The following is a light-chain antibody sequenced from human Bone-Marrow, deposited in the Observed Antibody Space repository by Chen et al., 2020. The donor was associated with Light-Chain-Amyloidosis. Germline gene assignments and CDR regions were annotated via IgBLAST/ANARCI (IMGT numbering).Light chain of an antibody. J-gene: IGLJ1*01. CDR2: EVT. CDR3: SSYTITNTLV. V-gene: IGLV2-14*01. Sequence: QAAPTQPASVSGSPGPSSTISCTGTSSDVGGDNHVSWYQQHPDKAPKLMIYEVTNRPSWVPDRFSGSKSDNTASLTISGLQTEDEADYFCSSYTITNTLVFGSGTRVTVL. CDR1: SSDVGGDNH.